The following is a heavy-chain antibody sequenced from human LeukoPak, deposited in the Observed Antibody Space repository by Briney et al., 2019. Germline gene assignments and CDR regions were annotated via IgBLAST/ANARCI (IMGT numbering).Heavy chain of an antibody. Sequence: PGGSLRLSCAASGFTCDDYGMIWVRQAPGKGLDLVSGINWNGGSTGYADSVKGRFTISRDNAKNSLYLQMNSLRAEDTALYYCARGARGVSGYYFDFWGQGTLVTVSS. CDR1: GFTCDDYG. CDR3: ARGARGVSGYYFDF. CDR2: INWNGGST. J-gene: IGHJ4*02. D-gene: IGHD3-10*01. V-gene: IGHV3-20*04.